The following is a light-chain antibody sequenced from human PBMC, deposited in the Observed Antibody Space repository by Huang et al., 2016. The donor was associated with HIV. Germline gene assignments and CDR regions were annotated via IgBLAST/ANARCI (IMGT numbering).Light chain of an antibody. V-gene: IGKV3-15*01. CDR3: QQYHNWPYT. J-gene: IGKJ2*01. CDR1: QSVATN. CDR2: GAS. Sequence: EIIMTQYPATLSLSPGEGASLSCRANQSVATNLAWYLHRPGQSPRILIFGASTRASCLPGRFSGSGSGTQFTLTVSGLQSEDFAVYYCQQYHNWPYTFGQGTKLEI.